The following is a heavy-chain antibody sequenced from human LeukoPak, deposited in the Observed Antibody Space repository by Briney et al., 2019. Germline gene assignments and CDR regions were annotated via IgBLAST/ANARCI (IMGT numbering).Heavy chain of an antibody. CDR1: GGSISSYY. CDR3: AMRAWEGLLGPPHY. Sequence: PSETLSLTCTVSGGSISSYYWTWIRQPAGKGLEWIGRFYSTGSTNYNPSLKSRVTMSVDTSKNQFSLKLSSVTAADTAVYYCAMRAWEGLLGPPHYWGQGTLVTVSS. J-gene: IGHJ4*02. D-gene: IGHD1-26*01. V-gene: IGHV4-4*07. CDR2: FYSTGST.